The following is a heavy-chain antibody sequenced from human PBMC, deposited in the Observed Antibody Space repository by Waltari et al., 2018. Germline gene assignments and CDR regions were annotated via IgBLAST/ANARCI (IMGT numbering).Heavy chain of an antibody. J-gene: IGHJ3*02. D-gene: IGHD3-10*01. Sequence: QVQLVQSGAEVKKPGASVKVSCKASGYTFTGYYMHWVRQAPGQGLEWMGWISPNSGCTNYAQKFQGRVTMTRDTSISTAYMELSRLRSDDTAVDYWAREPMVQGFISAFDIWGQGTMVTVSS. CDR1: GYTFTGYY. CDR3: AREPMVQGFISAFDI. V-gene: IGHV1-2*02. CDR2: ISPNSGCT.